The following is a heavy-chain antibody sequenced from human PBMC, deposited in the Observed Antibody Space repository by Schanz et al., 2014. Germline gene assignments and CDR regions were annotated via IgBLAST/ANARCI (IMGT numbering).Heavy chain of an antibody. V-gene: IGHV3-23*01. D-gene: IGHD3-10*01. CDR2: MNESHSTI. Sequence: EVQLLESGGGLVPPGGSLRLSCAASGFTFSSYAMSWVRQARGKGLEWVSAMNESHSTIYYADSVRGRFTISRDNAENALYLQMNSLRPEDTALYYCAKGSRSGSKVMDVWGKGTTVTVSS. CDR3: AKGSRSGSKVMDV. CDR1: GFTFSSYA. J-gene: IGHJ6*03.